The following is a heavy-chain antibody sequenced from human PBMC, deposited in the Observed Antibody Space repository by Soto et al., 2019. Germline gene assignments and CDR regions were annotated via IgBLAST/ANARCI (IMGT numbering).Heavy chain of an antibody. Sequence: GETLKISCKGSGYSFTSYWIGWVRQMPGKGLEWMGIIYPGDSDTRYSPSFQGQVTISADKSISTAYLQWSSLKASDTAMYYCARHPQASTVTTSYYYYGMDVWGQGTTVTVSS. CDR3: ARHPQASTVTTSYYYYGMDV. D-gene: IGHD4-17*01. CDR1: GYSFTSYW. V-gene: IGHV5-51*01. CDR2: IYPGDSDT. J-gene: IGHJ6*02.